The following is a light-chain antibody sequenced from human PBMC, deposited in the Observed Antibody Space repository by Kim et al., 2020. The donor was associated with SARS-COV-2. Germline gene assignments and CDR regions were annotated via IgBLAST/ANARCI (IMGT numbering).Light chain of an antibody. CDR2: AAS. CDR1: QGISNY. J-gene: IGKJ1*01. Sequence: ASVGDRVTITCRASQGISNYLAWYQHKPGKVPKLLIFAASTVHSGVPSRFSGDGSGTDFTLTISSLQPEDVATYYCHMYNNAPWTFGQGTKVDIK. V-gene: IGKV1-27*01. CDR3: HMYNNAPWT.